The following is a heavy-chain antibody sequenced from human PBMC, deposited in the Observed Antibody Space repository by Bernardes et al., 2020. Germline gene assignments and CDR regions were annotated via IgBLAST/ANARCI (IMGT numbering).Heavy chain of an antibody. CDR2: ITGSGYSA. CDR1: GFIFSSYA. Sequence: GGSLRLSCAASGFIFSSYAMTWVRQAPGKGLEWVSTITGSGYSAYYIDSVKGRFTISRGNSKNTLSLQMSSLRADDTAVYYCARGIVGATVGTYYFDSWGQGTLVTVSS. V-gene: IGHV3-23*01. CDR3: ARGIVGATVGTYYFDS. J-gene: IGHJ4*02. D-gene: IGHD1-26*01.